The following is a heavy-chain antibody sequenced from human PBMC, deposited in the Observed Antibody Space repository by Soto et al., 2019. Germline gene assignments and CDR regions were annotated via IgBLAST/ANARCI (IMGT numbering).Heavy chain of an antibody. CDR1: GYTFTGYY. Sequence: GSVKVSCKASGYTFTGYYMHWVRQAPGQGLEWMGWINPNSGGTNYAQKFQGRVTMTRDTSISTAYMELSRLRSDDTAVYYCARDRAAAGPHYYYYYGMDVWGQGTTVTVSS. V-gene: IGHV1-2*02. CDR3: ARDRAAAGPHYYYYYGMDV. CDR2: INPNSGGT. J-gene: IGHJ6*02. D-gene: IGHD6-13*01.